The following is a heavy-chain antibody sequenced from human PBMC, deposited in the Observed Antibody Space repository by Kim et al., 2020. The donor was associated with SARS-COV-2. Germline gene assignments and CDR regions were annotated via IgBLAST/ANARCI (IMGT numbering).Heavy chain of an antibody. CDR3: ARERVYGDPTFDY. J-gene: IGHJ4*02. V-gene: IGHV4-61*09. Sequence: SETLSLTCTVSGGSISSGSYYWSWIRQPAGKGLEWIGHIYPSGKTYYNPSLKSRVSISVDTSNNQFSLNLNSVTAADTAVYYCARERVYGDPTFDYWGQGTLVTVSS. CDR1: GGSISSGSYY. D-gene: IGHD4-17*01. CDR2: IYPSGKT.